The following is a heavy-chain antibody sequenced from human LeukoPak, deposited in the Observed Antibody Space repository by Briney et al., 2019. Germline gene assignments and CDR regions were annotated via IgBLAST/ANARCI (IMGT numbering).Heavy chain of an antibody. CDR2: IYHSGST. Sequence: SETLSLTCTVSGYSISSGYYWGWIRQPPGKGLEWIGSIYHSGSTYYNPSLKSRVTISVDTSKNQFSLKLSSVTAADTAVYYCARVHGDYGDYVLDAFDIWGQGTMVTVSS. V-gene: IGHV4-38-2*02. CDR1: GYSISSGYY. D-gene: IGHD4-17*01. CDR3: ARVHGDYGDYVLDAFDI. J-gene: IGHJ3*02.